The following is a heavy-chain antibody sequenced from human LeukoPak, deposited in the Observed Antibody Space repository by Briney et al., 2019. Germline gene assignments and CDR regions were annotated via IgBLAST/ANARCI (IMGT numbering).Heavy chain of an antibody. J-gene: IGHJ4*02. CDR2: MNPNSGAT. CDR1: GYTFTSYD. V-gene: IGHV1-8*01. CDR3: ARDPHIVVVTGPDY. D-gene: IGHD2-21*02. Sequence: ASVKVSCKASGYTFTSYDFNWPRQATGQGPEWMEWMNPNSGATGYAQKFQGRVTMTRSASINTAYMELTNLRSEDTAVYYCARDPHIVVVTGPDYWGQGTLVTVSS.